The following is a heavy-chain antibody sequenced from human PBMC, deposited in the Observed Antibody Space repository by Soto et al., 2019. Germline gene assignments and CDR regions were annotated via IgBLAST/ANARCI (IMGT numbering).Heavy chain of an antibody. J-gene: IGHJ5*02. D-gene: IGHD2-15*01. CDR2: ISCDGSNK. CDR1: GFTFSSYA. CDR3: ARDNSVASGWFDP. Sequence: SLRLSCAASGFTFSSYAMHWVRQAPGKGLEWVAVISCDGSNKYYADSVKGRFTISRDNSKNTLYLQMNSLRAEDTAVYYCARDNSVASGWFDPWGQGTLVTVSS. V-gene: IGHV3-30-3*01.